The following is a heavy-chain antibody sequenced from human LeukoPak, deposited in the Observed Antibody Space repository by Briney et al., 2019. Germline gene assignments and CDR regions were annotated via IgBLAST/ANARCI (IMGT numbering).Heavy chain of an antibody. CDR1: GFTFEDYA. J-gene: IGHJ4*02. CDR3: AKGSGYSSGWTSVNY. V-gene: IGHV3-9*01. Sequence: GGSLRLSCAASGFTFEDYAMPWVRQAPGKGLEWVSGISWNSGSIGYVDSVKGRFTISRDNAKNSPYLQMNSLRAEDTALYYCAKGSGYSSGWTSVNYWGQGTLVTVSS. CDR2: ISWNSGSI. D-gene: IGHD6-19*01.